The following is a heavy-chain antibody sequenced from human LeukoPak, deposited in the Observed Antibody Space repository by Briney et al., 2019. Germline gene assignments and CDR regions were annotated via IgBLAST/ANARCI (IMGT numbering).Heavy chain of an antibody. CDR1: GYTFTDYH. Sequence: EASVTVSCKASGYTFTDYHIHWVRQAPGQGLEWMGWIYPNSGDTNYAQNFQGRVTMTRDTSISTVYMELSRLTSDDTALYYCARVAVEMASWFDPWGQGTLVTVSS. CDR3: ARVAVEMASWFDP. CDR2: IYPNSGDT. V-gene: IGHV1-2*02. D-gene: IGHD5-24*01. J-gene: IGHJ5*02.